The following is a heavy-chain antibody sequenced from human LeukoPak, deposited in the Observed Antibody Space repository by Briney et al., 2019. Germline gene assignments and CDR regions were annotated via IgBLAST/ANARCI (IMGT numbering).Heavy chain of an antibody. CDR1: GFTFNNYA. J-gene: IGHJ4*02. D-gene: IGHD4-17*01. V-gene: IGHV3-23*01. Sequence: GGSLRLSCAASGFTFNNYAMNWVRQATGEGLEWVSSISDGGETTYYADSAKGRFTISKDKPQNTLYLQMNSLRAEDTAVYYCARDYADYVGYFFCDYWGQGTLVTVS. CDR3: ARDYADYVGYFFCDY. CDR2: ISDGGETT.